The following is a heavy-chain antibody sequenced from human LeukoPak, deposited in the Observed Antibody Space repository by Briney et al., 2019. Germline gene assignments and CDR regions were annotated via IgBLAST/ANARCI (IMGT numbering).Heavy chain of an antibody. CDR2: ISSNGGNT. J-gene: IGHJ3*02. V-gene: IGHV3-23*01. Sequence: WGSLRLSCAASGFTFSSSPMSWVRQAPGKGLEWVSLISSNGGNTYYADSVKGRFTISRDNSKNTLYLQMNSLRAEDAAVYYCAKNSNRAFDIWGQGTMVTVSS. CDR3: AKNSNRAFDI. CDR1: GFTFSSSP. D-gene: IGHD1-14*01.